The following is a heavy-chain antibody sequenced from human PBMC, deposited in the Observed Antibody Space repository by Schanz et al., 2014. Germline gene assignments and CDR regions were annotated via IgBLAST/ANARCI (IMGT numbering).Heavy chain of an antibody. CDR2: IIPILGIT. D-gene: IGHD6-19*01. CDR3: ARGLGDERWLDLNEAFDI. CDR1: GDTFSSYT. J-gene: IGHJ3*02. Sequence: QVQLVQSGAEVMKPGSSVKVSCKASGDTFSSYTINWVRQAPGQGLEWMGRIIPILGITNVAQTFQDRVTITADKSTSTAYMELSSLRSEDTAVYYCARGLGDERWLDLNEAFDIWGQGTIVTVSS. V-gene: IGHV1-69*02.